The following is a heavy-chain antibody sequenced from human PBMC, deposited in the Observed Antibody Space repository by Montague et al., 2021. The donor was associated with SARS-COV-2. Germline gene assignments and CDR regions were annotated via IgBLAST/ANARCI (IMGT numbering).Heavy chain of an antibody. D-gene: IGHD2-2*01. CDR3: VRDLYCRSTACIGNAFDV. V-gene: IGHV4-59*11. Sequence: SETLSLTCTVSGAFITSHYWSWIRQPPGKGLEWIGNVFSGGNSKYNPSPKSRVTLSVDTSKNQFSLKLTSVTTADTALYYCVRDLYCRSTACIGNAFDVWGQGTMVSVFS. J-gene: IGHJ3*01. CDR1: GAFITSHY. CDR2: VFSGGNS.